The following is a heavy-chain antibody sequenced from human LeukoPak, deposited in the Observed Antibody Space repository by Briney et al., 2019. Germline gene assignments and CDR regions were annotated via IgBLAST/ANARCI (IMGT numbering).Heavy chain of an antibody. Sequence: PGGSLRLSCAASGFTFSSYAMSWVRQAPGKGLEWVSTTSTSSGTNTYYSDSVKGRFTISRDNSKNTLYLQMDSLRAEDTALYYCAKGGRYFDSWGQGTLVTVPS. CDR2: TSTSSGTNT. CDR3: AKGGRYFDS. J-gene: IGHJ4*02. V-gene: IGHV3-23*01. CDR1: GFTFSSYA.